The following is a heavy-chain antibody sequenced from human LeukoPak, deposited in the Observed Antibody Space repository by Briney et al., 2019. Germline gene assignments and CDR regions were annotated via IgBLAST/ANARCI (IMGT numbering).Heavy chain of an antibody. Sequence: SVKVSCKASGGTFSSYAISWVRQAPGQGLEWMGRIIPIFGTANYAQKFQGRVTITTDESTSTAYMELSSLRSEDTAVYYCARQRNGDYPCSDYWGQGTLVTVSS. CDR3: ARQRNGDYPCSDY. J-gene: IGHJ4*02. D-gene: IGHD4-17*01. V-gene: IGHV1-69*05. CDR1: GGTFSSYA. CDR2: IIPIFGTA.